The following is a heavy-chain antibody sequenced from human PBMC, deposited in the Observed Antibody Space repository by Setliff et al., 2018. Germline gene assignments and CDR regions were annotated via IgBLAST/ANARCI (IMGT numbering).Heavy chain of an antibody. CDR2: IYYSGST. J-gene: IGHJ4*02. D-gene: IGHD5-12*01. V-gene: IGHV4-59*11. CDR1: GGSISSHY. Sequence: SETLSLTCTVSGGSISSHYWSWIRQPLGKGLEWIGSIYYSGSTNYNPSLKSRVTISVDTSKNQFSLKLSSVTAADTAVYYCASISGYETLDYWGQGTLVTVSS. CDR3: ASISGYETLDY.